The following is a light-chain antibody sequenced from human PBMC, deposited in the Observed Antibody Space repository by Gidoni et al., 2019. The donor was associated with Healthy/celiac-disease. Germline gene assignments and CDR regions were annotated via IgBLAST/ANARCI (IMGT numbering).Light chain of an antibody. CDR3: QQYNNWPPEGA. V-gene: IGKV3-15*01. CDR1: QSVSSN. Sequence: EIVMTQSPATLSVSPGERATLACRTSQSVSSNLAWYQQKPGPAPRLLIYGASTRATGIPARFRGSGSGTEFTLTISRLQSEDFAVYYCQQYNNWPPEGAFGQGTKVEIK. J-gene: IGKJ1*01. CDR2: GAS.